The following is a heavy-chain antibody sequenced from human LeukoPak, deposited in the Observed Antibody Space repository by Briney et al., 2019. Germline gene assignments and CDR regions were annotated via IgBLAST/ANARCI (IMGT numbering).Heavy chain of an antibody. Sequence: PGRSLRLSCAVSGFTFSSYGIHWVRQAPGKGLEWVAVISYDGSNKNYADSVKGRFTISRDNSKNTLYLQMTSLRVEDTAVYYCAKDPGGNWNDPDYWGQGTLVTVSS. V-gene: IGHV3-30*18. J-gene: IGHJ4*02. D-gene: IGHD1-1*01. CDR1: GFTFSSYG. CDR2: ISYDGSNK. CDR3: AKDPGGNWNDPDY.